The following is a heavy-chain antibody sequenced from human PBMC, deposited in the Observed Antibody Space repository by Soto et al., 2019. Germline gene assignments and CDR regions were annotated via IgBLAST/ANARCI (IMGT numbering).Heavy chain of an antibody. CDR2: IYYSGST. CDR1: GGSISSSRYY. J-gene: IGHJ4*02. Sequence: SETLSLTCTVSGGSISSSRYYWGLIRQPPGKGLEWIGSIYYSGSTYYNPSLKSRVTISVDTSKNQFSLKLSSVTAADTAVYYCARLWFGEFVREYYFEYWGQGTLVTVSS. D-gene: IGHD3-10*01. CDR3: ARLWFGEFVREYYFEY. V-gene: IGHV4-39*07.